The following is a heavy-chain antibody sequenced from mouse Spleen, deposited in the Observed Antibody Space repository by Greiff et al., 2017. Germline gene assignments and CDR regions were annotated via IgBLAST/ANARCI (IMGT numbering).Heavy chain of an antibody. V-gene: IGHV3-6*01. Sequence: EVQLQESGPGLVKPSQSLSLTCSVTGYSITSGYYWNWIRQFPGNKLEWMGYISYDGSNNYNPSLKNRISITRDTSKNQFFLKLNSVTTEDTATYYCANDYDVAWFAYWGQGTLVTVSA. CDR2: ISYDGSN. J-gene: IGHJ3*01. CDR3: ANDYDVAWFAY. CDR1: GYSITSGYY. D-gene: IGHD2-4*01.